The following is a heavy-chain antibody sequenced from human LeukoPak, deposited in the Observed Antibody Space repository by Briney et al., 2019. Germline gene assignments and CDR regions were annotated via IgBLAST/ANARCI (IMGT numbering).Heavy chain of an antibody. CDR1: GFTFRNYA. CDR3: VRARAGGLDY. D-gene: IGHD3-16*01. CDR2: LSFDGAHK. V-gene: IGHV3-30*04. J-gene: IGHJ4*02. Sequence: NPERSLRLSRAASGFTFRNYAVHWVRQAPGRGLEWVAVLSFDGAHKYYAESVKGRFTISKDNTNNTLFLQMDSLRLEDTALYYCVRARAGGLDYWGQGTLVTVSS.